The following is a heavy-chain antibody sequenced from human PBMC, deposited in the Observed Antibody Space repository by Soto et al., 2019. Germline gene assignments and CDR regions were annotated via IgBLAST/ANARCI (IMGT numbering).Heavy chain of an antibody. J-gene: IGHJ6*03. V-gene: IGHV1-18*01. Sequence: ASVKVSCKASGYTFTSYGISWVRQAPGQGLEWMGWISAYNGNTNYAQKLQGRVTMTTDTSTSTAYMELRSLRSDDTAVYYCATSYYDFWSGYTTQGYYYMDVSGKGTTVTVSS. CDR3: ATSYYDFWSGYTTQGYYYMDV. CDR2: ISAYNGNT. D-gene: IGHD3-3*01. CDR1: GYTFTSYG.